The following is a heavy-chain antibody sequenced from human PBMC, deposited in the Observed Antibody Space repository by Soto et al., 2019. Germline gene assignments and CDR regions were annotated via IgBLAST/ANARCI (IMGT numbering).Heavy chain of an antibody. J-gene: IGHJ4*02. D-gene: IGHD6-19*01. CDR2: VPHDGRNT. Sequence: VQLVESGGGVVQPGRSLRLSCAASGFTFSDYAMHWVRQAPGKGLEWVAVVPHDGRNTHYADSVKGRFTISRDSSKNTVSLEMTSLRAEDTAAYYCAKGGRQWLVTSDFNYWGQGALVTVSS. V-gene: IGHV3-30*18. CDR1: GFTFSDYA. CDR3: AKGGRQWLVTSDFNY.